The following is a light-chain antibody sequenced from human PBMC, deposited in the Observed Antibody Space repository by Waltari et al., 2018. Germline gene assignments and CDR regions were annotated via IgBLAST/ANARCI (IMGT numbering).Light chain of an antibody. CDR2: DAS. Sequence: EIVLTQSPPTLSLSPGERATLSCRAGASVSSYLAWYQKKPGQAPRLLIYDASNRATGIPARFSGSGSGTDFTLSISSLEPEDFAVYYCQQRSDWPITFGQGTRLEIK. CDR1: ASVSSY. CDR3: QQRSDWPIT. V-gene: IGKV3-11*01. J-gene: IGKJ5*01.